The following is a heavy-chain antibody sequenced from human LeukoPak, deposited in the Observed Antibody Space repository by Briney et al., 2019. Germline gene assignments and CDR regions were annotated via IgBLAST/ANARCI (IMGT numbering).Heavy chain of an antibody. CDR1: GFTFSDHY. Sequence: GGSLRLSCAASGFTFSDHYMDWVRQAPGEGLEWVGRTRDKAHSYTTEYAASVKGRFSISRADSKNSMYLQMNSLKTEDTAVYYCARAVLGYAFDIWGQGTKVTVSS. J-gene: IGHJ3*02. D-gene: IGHD2-8*02. CDR3: ARAVLGYAFDI. CDR2: TRDKAHSYTT. V-gene: IGHV3-72*01.